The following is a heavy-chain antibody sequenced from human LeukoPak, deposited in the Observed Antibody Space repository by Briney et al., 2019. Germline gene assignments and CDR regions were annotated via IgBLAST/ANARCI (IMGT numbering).Heavy chain of an antibody. D-gene: IGHD5-12*01. CDR1: GFTFSSYW. Sequence: GGSLRLSCAASGFTFSSYWMHWVRQAPGKGLVWVSRINSDGSSTSYADSVKGRFTISRDNAKKTLYLQMNSLRAEDTAVYYCAREDIVATPYGYYYYGMDVWGQGTTVTVSS. CDR3: AREDIVATPYGYYYYGMDV. CDR2: INSDGSST. V-gene: IGHV3-74*01. J-gene: IGHJ6*02.